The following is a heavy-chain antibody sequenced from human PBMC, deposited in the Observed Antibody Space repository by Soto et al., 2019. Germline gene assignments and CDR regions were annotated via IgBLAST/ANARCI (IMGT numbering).Heavy chain of an antibody. CDR2: MWSDGSTK. D-gene: IGHD2-15*01. Sequence: GGSLRLSCAASGFTFSKFGMQWVRQAPGKGLEWVTVMWSDGSTKYYTYSVKGRFTISRDIYENTVYLQMNSLRADDTAVYYCARDPHSCTGGRCYAVGFGYWGQGIPVTVSS. V-gene: IGHV3-33*01. J-gene: IGHJ4*02. CDR1: GFTFSKFG. CDR3: ARDPHSCTGGRCYAVGFGY.